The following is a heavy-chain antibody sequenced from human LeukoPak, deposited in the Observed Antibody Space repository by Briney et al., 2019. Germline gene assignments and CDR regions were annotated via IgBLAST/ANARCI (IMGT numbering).Heavy chain of an antibody. CDR3: AKDYTAGIDY. V-gene: IGHV3-30*18. J-gene: IGHJ4*02. Sequence: PGGSLRLSCAASGFIFSNYAMTWVRQAPGKGLEWVAVISYDGSNKYYADSVKGRFTISRDNSKNTLYLQMNSLRAEDTAVYYCAKDYTAGIDYWGQGTLVTVSS. D-gene: IGHD5-18*01. CDR2: ISYDGSNK. CDR1: GFIFSNYA.